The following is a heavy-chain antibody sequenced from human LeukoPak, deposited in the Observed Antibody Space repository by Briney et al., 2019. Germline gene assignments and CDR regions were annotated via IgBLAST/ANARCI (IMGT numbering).Heavy chain of an antibody. CDR3: ARKGKVDSGRYFDY. Sequence: YAMKWVRQAPGKGLEWVSSISISSSYIYYADSVKGRFTISSANAKNSLYLPLNRLRAEDTAAFYCARKGKVDSGRYFDYWGQGTLVTVSS. D-gene: IGHD1-26*01. V-gene: IGHV3-21*01. J-gene: IGHJ4*02. CDR1: YA. CDR2: ISISSSYI.